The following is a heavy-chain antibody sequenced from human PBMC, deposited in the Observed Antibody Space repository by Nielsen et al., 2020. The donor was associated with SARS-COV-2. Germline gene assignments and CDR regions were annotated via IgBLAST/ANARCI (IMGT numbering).Heavy chain of an antibody. CDR3: ARDRYCSDAACYSDVASDY. V-gene: IGHV1-18*04. D-gene: IGHD2-15*01. Sequence: ASVKVSCKASGYPFISYGITWVRQAPGQGLEWMGWISPYNGNTNYAQKLQGRITMTTDTSTTTAYMEVRSLRYDDTAMYYCARDRYCSDAACYSDVASDYWGQGTLVIVSS. CDR1: GYPFISYG. J-gene: IGHJ4*02. CDR2: ISPYNGNT.